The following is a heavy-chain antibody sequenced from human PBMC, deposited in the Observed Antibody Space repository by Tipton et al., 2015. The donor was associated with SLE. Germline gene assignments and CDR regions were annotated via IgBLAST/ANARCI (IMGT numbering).Heavy chain of an antibody. V-gene: IGHV4-39*07. CDR3: ARGLGAYSSGWRYYYYYMDV. Sequence: TLSLTCTVSGGSIGTSNYYWGWIRQPPGKGLEWVGSFYYTGSAYYNPSLKSRVTISLGTSKNQFSLKLNSVTVADTAVYYCARGLGAYSSGWRYYYYYMDVWGKGTTVTVSS. D-gene: IGHD6-19*01. J-gene: IGHJ6*03. CDR2: FYYTGSA. CDR1: GGSIGTSNYY.